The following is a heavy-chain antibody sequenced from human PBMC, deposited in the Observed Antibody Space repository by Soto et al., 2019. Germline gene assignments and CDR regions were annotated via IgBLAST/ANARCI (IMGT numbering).Heavy chain of an antibody. Sequence: PSETLSLTCTVSGGSISSSSYYWGWIRQPPGKGLEWIGYIYYTGTTDYNPSLKSRVTISIDTSETQFSLSLSSVTAADTAVYYCARGAYGDYAYWGQGTLVTVSS. J-gene: IGHJ4*02. CDR1: GGSISSSSYY. V-gene: IGHV4-31*03. D-gene: IGHD4-17*01. CDR2: IYYTGTT. CDR3: ARGAYGDYAY.